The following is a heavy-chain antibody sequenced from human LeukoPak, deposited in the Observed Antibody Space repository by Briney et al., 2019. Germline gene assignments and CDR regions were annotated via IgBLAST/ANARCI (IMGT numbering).Heavy chain of an antibody. J-gene: IGHJ6*02. CDR3: ATRRDTAMVSGMDV. Sequence: SVKVSCKASGGTFSSYAISWVRRAPGQGLEWMGGIIPIFGTANYAQKFQGRVTITADESTSTAYMELSSLRSEDTAVYYCATRRDTAMVSGMDVWGQGTTVTVSS. D-gene: IGHD5-18*01. CDR1: GGTFSSYA. CDR2: IIPIFGTA. V-gene: IGHV1-69*13.